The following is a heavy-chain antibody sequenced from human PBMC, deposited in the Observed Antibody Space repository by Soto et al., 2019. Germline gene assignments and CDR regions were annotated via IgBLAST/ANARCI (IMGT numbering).Heavy chain of an antibody. D-gene: IGHD3-22*01. CDR3: ARQYYDSSGYYYTGDKLGP. CDR2: IYDSGSP. Sequence: SETLSLTCAVSGGFISSSNWWSWVRPPPGKGLEWIGEIYDSGSPSYNPSLKSRVTISVDTSKNQFSLKLSSVAAADTAVYYCARQYYDSSGYYYTGDKLGPWGQGTLVTVSS. V-gene: IGHV4-4*02. CDR1: GGFISSSNW. J-gene: IGHJ5*02.